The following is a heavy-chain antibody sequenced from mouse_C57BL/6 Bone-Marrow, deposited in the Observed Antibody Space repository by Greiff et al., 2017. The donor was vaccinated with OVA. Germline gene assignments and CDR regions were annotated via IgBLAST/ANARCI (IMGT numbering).Heavy chain of an antibody. V-gene: IGHV1-54*01. J-gene: IGHJ2*01. CDR1: GYAFTNYL. CDR2: INPGSGGT. CDR3: ARGPITTVVAPDY. Sequence: VQLQQSGAELVRPGTSVKVSCKASGYAFTNYLIEWVKQRPGQGLEWIGVINPGSGGTHYNEKFKGKATLTADKSYSTAYMQLSSLTSSDSSVYFCARGPITTVVAPDYWGQGTTLTVSS. D-gene: IGHD1-1*01.